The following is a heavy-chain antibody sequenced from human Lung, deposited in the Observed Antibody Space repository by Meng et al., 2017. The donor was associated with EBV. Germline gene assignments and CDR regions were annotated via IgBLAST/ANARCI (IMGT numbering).Heavy chain of an antibody. V-gene: IGHV3-23*01. J-gene: IGHJ5*02. CDR3: AKDLSGRFDP. Sequence: EGQLLEAGXGWVQPGGSLRRPCAASGFTFSNFAMSWVRQAPGKGLGWVSGISGTGGSTYYADSVKGRFTISRDNSKNKLYLQMNSLKIEDTAVYYCAKDLSGRFDPWGQGTLVTVSS. CDR2: ISGTGGST. CDR1: GFTFSNFA. D-gene: IGHD1-14*01.